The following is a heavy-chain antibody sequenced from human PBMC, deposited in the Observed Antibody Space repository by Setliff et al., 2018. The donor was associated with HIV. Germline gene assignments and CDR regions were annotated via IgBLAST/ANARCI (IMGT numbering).Heavy chain of an antibody. CDR1: GDSISGHS. J-gene: IGHJ6*02. V-gene: IGHV4-59*11. CDR3: ARPVSKYFYGMDV. CDR2: LYHSGSP. Sequence: SETLSLTCTVSGDSISGHSWSWIRQPPGKGLEWIGTLYHSGSPIYNSSLKSRVTISGDPSNNQLSLSLSSVTAADTAVYYCARPVSKYFYGMDVWGLGTTVTVSS.